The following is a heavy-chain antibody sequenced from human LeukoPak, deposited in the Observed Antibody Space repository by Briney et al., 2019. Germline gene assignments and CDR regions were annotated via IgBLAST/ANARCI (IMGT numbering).Heavy chain of an antibody. CDR1: GGSISSGTYY. CDR2: LYYSGST. Sequence: PSETLSLTCTVSGGSISSGTYYWGWIRQPPGKGLEWIGSLYYSGSTYYSPSLKSQVTMSVVTSKNQFSLKLTSVTAADTAVYYCARDMTYHFYGMDVWGQGTTVTVSS. CDR3: ARDMTYHFYGMDV. J-gene: IGHJ6*02. V-gene: IGHV4-39*01.